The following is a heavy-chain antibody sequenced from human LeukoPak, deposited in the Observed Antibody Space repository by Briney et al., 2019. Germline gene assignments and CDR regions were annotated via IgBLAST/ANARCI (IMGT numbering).Heavy chain of an antibody. CDR1: GYTFTSYG. J-gene: IGHJ4*02. Sequence: VASVKVSCKASGYTFTSYGINWVRQAPGQRREWIGWIVVGSGNTNYAQKFQERVTITRDMSTSTAYMELSSLRSEDTAVYYCAAEGEGSSGYKHWGQGTLVTVSS. CDR2: IVVGSGNT. D-gene: IGHD3-22*01. CDR3: AAEGEGSSGYKH. V-gene: IGHV1-58*02.